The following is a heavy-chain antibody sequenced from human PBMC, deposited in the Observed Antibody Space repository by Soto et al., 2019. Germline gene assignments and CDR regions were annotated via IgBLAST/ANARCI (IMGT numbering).Heavy chain of an antibody. CDR2: ISWNSGSI. V-gene: IGHV3-9*01. J-gene: IGHJ4*01. Sequence: GGSLRLSCAASGFTFDDYAMHWVRQAPGKGLEWVSGISWNSGSIGYADSVKGRFTISRDNAKNSLYLQMNSLRAEDTALYYCVKDIRSWTHLNLPSFAYCGNGTLVPLDS. D-gene: IGHD6-13*01. CDR1: GFTFDDYA. CDR3: VKDIRSWTHLNLPSFAY.